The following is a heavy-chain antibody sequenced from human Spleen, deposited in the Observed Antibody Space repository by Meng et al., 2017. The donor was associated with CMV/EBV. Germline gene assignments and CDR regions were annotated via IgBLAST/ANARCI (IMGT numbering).Heavy chain of an antibody. D-gene: IGHD6-19*01. J-gene: IGHJ4*02. Sequence: AISGDSVSSNNVAWNWIRQSPSRGLEWLGRTYYRSRWYSEYAVSVKSRLTINPDTTRNQFSLHLKSVTPEDTAVYYCARTERWLMDYWGQGTLVTVSS. CDR3: ARTERWLMDY. V-gene: IGHV6-1*01. CDR2: TYYRSRWYS. CDR1: GDSVSSNNVA.